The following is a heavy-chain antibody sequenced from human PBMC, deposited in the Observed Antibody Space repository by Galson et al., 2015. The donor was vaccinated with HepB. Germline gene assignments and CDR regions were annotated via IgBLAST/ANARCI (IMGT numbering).Heavy chain of an antibody. CDR1: GGSFSGYY. V-gene: IGHV4-34*01. D-gene: IGHD2-15*01. J-gene: IGHJ4*02. Sequence: ETLSLTCAVYGGSFSGYYWSWIRQPPGKGLEWIGEINHSGSTNYNPSLKSRVTISVDTSKNQFSLKLSSVTAADTAVYYCARGVSCSGGSCYRKRDNNFDYWGQGTLVTVSS. CDR3: ARGVSCSGGSCYRKRDNNFDY. CDR2: INHSGST.